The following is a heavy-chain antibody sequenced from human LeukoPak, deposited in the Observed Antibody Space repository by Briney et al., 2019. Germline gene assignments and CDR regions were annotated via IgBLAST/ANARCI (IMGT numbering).Heavy chain of an antibody. CDR1: GFTFSSYA. CDR3: ARAGGLTGYLYYYGMDV. J-gene: IGHJ6*02. D-gene: IGHD3-9*01. V-gene: IGHV3-30-3*01. Sequence: GRSLRLSCAASGFTFSSYAMHWVRQAPGKGLEWVAVISYDGSNKYYADSVKGRFTISRDNSKNTLYLQMNSLRAEDTAVYYCARAGGLTGYLYYYGMDVWGQGTTVTVSS. CDR2: ISYDGSNK.